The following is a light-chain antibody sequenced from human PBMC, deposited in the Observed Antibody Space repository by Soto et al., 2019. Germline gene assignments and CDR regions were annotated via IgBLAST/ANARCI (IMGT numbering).Light chain of an antibody. CDR2: ANI. Sequence: QSVLTQPPSVSGAPGQRVTISCTGSGSNIGAGYDVHWYQQLPGTAPKLLIFANINRPSGVSDRFSGSKSGTSASLAITGLRAEDEADYYCQSYDSSPSGYVFGTGTKVTVL. CDR3: QSYDSSPSGYV. V-gene: IGLV1-40*01. CDR1: GSNIGAGYD. J-gene: IGLJ1*01.